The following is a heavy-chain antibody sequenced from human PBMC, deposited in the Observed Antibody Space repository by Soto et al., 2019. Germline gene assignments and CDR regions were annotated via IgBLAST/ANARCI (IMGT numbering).Heavy chain of an antibody. V-gene: IGHV3-11*05. CDR1: GFTFSDYY. CDR3: AAARGGSGYYPWDC. CDR2: SSGSGSDT. D-gene: IGHD5-12*01. J-gene: IGHJ4*02. Sequence: QVQLVQSGGGLVKPGGSLRLSCAASGFTFSDYYMSWIRQAPGKGLEWIAYSSGSGSDTNYADSVKGRFTISRDNAKNSLYLQINSLRAEDTAVYYCAAARGGSGYYPWDCWGQGALVTVSS.